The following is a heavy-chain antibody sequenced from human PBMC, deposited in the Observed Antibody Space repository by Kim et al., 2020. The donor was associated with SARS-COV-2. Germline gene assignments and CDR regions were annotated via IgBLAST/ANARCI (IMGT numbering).Heavy chain of an antibody. J-gene: IGHJ4*02. Sequence: GGSLRLSCAASGFTFRNYAMSWVRQAPGKGLQWVSGICGTGDSTCYADSVKGRFTISRDKSKNTLSLQMTSLRAEDTAVYYCAGGTLVRGVHSFDYWGQGTLVTVSS. V-gene: IGHV3-23*01. CDR3: AGGTLVRGVHSFDY. D-gene: IGHD3-10*01. CDR1: GFTFRNYA. CDR2: ICGTGDST.